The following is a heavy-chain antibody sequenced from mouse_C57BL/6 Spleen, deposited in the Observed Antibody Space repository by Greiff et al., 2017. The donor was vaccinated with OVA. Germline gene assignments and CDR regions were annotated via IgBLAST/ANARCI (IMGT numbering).Heavy chain of an antibody. CDR3: TRDRYYGSSYVDFDY. D-gene: IGHD1-1*01. J-gene: IGHJ2*01. V-gene: IGHV5-9-1*02. CDR2: ISSGGDYL. CDR1: GFTFSSYA. Sequence: EVMLVESGEGLVKPGGSLKLSCAASGFTFSSYAMSWVRQTPEKRLEWVAYISSGGDYLYYADTVKGRFTISRDNARNTLYLQMSSLKSEDTAMYYCTRDRYYGSSYVDFDYWGQGTTLTVSS.